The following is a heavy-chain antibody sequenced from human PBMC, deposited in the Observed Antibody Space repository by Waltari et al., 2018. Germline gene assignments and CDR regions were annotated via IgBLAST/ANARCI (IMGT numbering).Heavy chain of an antibody. Sequence: QVQLVQSGAEVKKPGSSVKVSCKASGGTFSSYAISWVRQAPGQGLEWMGGIIPIFGTANYAQKFQGRVTITADESTSTAYMELSSLRSEDTAVYYCARGEVAATLYYYYYGMDVWGQGTTVTVSS. CDR2: IIPIFGTA. J-gene: IGHJ6*02. D-gene: IGHD2-15*01. V-gene: IGHV1-69*13. CDR1: GGTFSSYA. CDR3: ARGEVAATLYYYYYGMDV.